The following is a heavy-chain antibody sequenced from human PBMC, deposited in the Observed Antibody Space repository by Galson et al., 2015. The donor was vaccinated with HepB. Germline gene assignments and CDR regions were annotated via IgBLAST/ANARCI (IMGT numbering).Heavy chain of an antibody. J-gene: IGHJ4*02. CDR3: ARLLPLSTMVRGVRFDY. D-gene: IGHD3-10*01. Sequence: SETLSLTCAVYGGSFSGYYWSWIRQPPGKGLEWIGEINHSGSTNYNPSLKSRVTISVDTSKNQFSLRLSSVTAADTAVYYCARLLPLSTMVRGVRFDYWGQGTLVTVSS. CDR2: INHSGST. CDR1: GGSFSGYY. V-gene: IGHV4-34*01.